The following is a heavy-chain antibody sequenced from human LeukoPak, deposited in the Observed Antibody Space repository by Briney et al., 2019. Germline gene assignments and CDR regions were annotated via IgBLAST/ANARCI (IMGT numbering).Heavy chain of an antibody. CDR1: GGSFSGYY. CDR2: INHSGST. Sequence: SETLSLTCAAYGGSFSGYYWSWIRQPPGKGLEWIGEINHSGSTNYNPSLKSRVTISVDTSKNQFSLKLSSVTAADTAVYYCAKKIKPYYYDSSGYYNYWGQGTLVTVSS. J-gene: IGHJ4*02. V-gene: IGHV4-34*01. D-gene: IGHD3-22*01. CDR3: AKKIKPYYYDSSGYYNY.